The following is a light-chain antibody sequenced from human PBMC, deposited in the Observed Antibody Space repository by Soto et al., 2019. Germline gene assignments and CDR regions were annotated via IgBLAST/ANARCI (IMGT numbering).Light chain of an antibody. Sequence: DIVLTQSPGTLSLSPGERATLSCRASQSASSNYLAWYQQKPGQAPRLLIYGASSRATSIPDRFSGSGSGTDFTLTISRLEPEDFAVYYCQQYGNSRLTFGGGTKVDIK. CDR1: QSASSNY. J-gene: IGKJ4*01. V-gene: IGKV3-20*01. CDR2: GAS. CDR3: QQYGNSRLT.